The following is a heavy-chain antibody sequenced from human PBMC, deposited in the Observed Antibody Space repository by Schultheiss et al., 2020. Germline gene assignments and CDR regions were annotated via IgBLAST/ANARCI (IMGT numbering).Heavy chain of an antibody. V-gene: IGHV3-30*03. D-gene: IGHD3-3*01. CDR3: ARDLSPDRITIFGVVIQQDDYYGMDV. J-gene: IGHJ6*02. Sequence: GGSLRLSCAASGFTFSSYGMHWVRQAPGKGLEWVAVISYDGSNKYYADSVKGRFTISRDNSKNTLYLQMNSLRAEDTAVYYCARDLSPDRITIFGVVIQQDDYYGMDVWGQGTTVTVSS. CDR2: ISYDGSNK. CDR1: GFTFSSYG.